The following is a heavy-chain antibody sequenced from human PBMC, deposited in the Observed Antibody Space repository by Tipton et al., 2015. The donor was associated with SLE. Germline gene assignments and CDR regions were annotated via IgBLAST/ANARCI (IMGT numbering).Heavy chain of an antibody. J-gene: IGHJ5*02. D-gene: IGHD3-16*01. V-gene: IGHV1-2*02. Sequence: QSGAEVKKPGASVKVSCKASGYTFTGYYMHWVRQAPGQGLEWMGWINPNNGGTNYAQKFQGRVTMTRDTSISTAYMELSRLRSDETAVYYCATNFPQSSWFDPWGQGTLVTVSS. CDR3: ATNFPQSSWFDP. CDR2: INPNNGGT. CDR1: GYTFTGYY.